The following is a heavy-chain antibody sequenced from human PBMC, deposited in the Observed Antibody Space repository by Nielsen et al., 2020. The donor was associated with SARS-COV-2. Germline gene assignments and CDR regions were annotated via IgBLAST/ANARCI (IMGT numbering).Heavy chain of an antibody. CDR2: IYWNDDK. Sequence: SGPTLVKPTQTLTLTCTFSGFSLSTSGVGVGWIRQPPGKALEWLALIYWNDDKRYSPSLKSRLTITKDTSKNQVVLTMTNMDPVDTATYYCAHRTRDRYCSSTSCLLGYYYYYMDVWGKGTTVTVSS. V-gene: IGHV2-5*01. J-gene: IGHJ6*03. CDR1: GFSLSTSGVG. CDR3: AHRTRDRYCSSTSCLLGYYYYYMDV. D-gene: IGHD2-2*01.